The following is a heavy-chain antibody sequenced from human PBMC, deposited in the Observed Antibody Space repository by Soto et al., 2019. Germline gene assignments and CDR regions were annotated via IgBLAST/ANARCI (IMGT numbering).Heavy chain of an antibody. CDR2: IYYNGHT. CDR3: GRLYSDYAPPHY. D-gene: IGHD5-12*01. V-gene: IGHV4-59*01. Sequence: QVQLQESGPGLVKPSETLSLTCTVSGGSINDYWWSWIRQSPGKRLEWIGSIYYNGHTNYNPSLESRVTVSVDTSGNQFSLRLTSVPAADTAVYYWGRLYSDYAPPHYWGQGTLVTVSS. J-gene: IGHJ4*02. CDR1: GGSINDYW.